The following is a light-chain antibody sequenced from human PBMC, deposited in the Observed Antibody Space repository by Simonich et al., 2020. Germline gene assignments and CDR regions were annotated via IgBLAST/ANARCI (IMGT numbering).Light chain of an antibody. V-gene: IGLV1-40*01. Sequence: HSVLTQPPSASGTPGQRVTISCSGSSSNIGSNYVYWYHHLPGTAPQLLIYGNSNRPSGVPDRFSGSKSGTSASLAITGLQAEDEADYYCQSYDSSLSGSVFGGGTKLTVL. CDR3: QSYDSSLSGSV. CDR1: SSNIGSNY. J-gene: IGLJ2*01. CDR2: GNS.